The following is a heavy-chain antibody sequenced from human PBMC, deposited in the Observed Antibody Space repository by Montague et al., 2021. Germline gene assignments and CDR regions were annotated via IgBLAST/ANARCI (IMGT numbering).Heavy chain of an antibody. CDR3: ARCCYQDPKTDRERGNCALDF. D-gene: IGHD1-1*01. V-gene: IGHV4-39*01. CDR1: GGSFGENNFS. J-gene: IGHJ4*02. CDR2: LCYRGNT. Sequence: SETLSLTCSVHGGSFGENNFSWGWVRQAPRRGLVWIGNLCYRGNTYFNPSLKSRVTISVDTSKNQFSLNLTSVTASDTAVYYCARCCYQDPKTDRERGNCALDFWGQGTSVTVSS.